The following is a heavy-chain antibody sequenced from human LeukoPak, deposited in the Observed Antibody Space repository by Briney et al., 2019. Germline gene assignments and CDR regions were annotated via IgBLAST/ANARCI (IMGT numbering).Heavy chain of an antibody. Sequence: GGSLRLFCAASGFTFSTSWMSWVRQAPGKGLEWVANIQQDGSAKYYVDSVKGRCTISRDNAKNSLYLQMNSLRAEDTAVYYCARFSLYDNSGYYSWLFDFWGQGTLVTVSS. CDR2: IQQDGSAK. J-gene: IGHJ4*02. CDR1: GFTFSTSW. D-gene: IGHD3-22*01. CDR3: ARFSLYDNSGYYSWLFDF. V-gene: IGHV3-7*03.